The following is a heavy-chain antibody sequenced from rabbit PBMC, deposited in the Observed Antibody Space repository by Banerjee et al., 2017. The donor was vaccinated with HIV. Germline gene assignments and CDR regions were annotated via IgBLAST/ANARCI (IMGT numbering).Heavy chain of an antibody. CDR3: ARRADYAGGGNFNL. D-gene: IGHD4-2*01. V-gene: IGHV1S45*01. J-gene: IGHJ4*01. Sequence: QEQLVESGGGLVQPEGSLTLTCTASGFSFSSSYWICWVRQAPGKGLEWIGCIYTGSGSTYYASWAKGRFTISKTSSTTVTLQMTSLTAADTATYFCARRADYAGGGNFNLWGQGTLVTVS. CDR2: IYTGSGST. CDR1: GFSFSSSYW.